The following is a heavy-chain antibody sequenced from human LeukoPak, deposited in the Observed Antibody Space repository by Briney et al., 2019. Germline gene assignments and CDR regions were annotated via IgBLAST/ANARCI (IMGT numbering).Heavy chain of an antibody. V-gene: IGHV3-23*01. J-gene: IGHJ4*02. CDR3: AKFRLPSTVATAMIHSYFFDY. CDR1: GFTFSSYA. CDR2: ISGSGDTT. Sequence: GGSLRLSCAASGFTFSSYAMSWVRQAPGKGLEWVSVISGSGDTTYYAESVKGRFTISRDNSKNTLYVQMNSLRAEDTAVYYCAKFRLPSTVATAMIHSYFFDYWGQGTLVTVSS. D-gene: IGHD5-18*01.